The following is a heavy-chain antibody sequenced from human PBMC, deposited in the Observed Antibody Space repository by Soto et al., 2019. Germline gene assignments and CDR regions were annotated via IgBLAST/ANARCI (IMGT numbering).Heavy chain of an antibody. CDR2: ISAAGDP. Sequence: EVQLVESGGGLVQPGGFLRLSCEASGFTFRNYDMHWVRQGTGKGLEWVSGISAAGDPDYADSVEGRFTISRENAQTSFFLQMNSLRVGDTAVYYCARTDRDFYGLDVWGQGTTVIVSS. V-gene: IGHV3-13*05. CDR3: ARTDRDFYGLDV. CDR1: GFTFRNYD. J-gene: IGHJ6*02.